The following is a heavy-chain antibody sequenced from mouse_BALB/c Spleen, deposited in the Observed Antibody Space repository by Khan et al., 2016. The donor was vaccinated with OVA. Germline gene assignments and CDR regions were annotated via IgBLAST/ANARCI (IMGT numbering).Heavy chain of an antibody. Sequence: AQPVVIGGGLVQPGGSLKLSCAASGFSFSTYGISLVRQSLDKRLQLLATIISNGGSTYYPDSVNGRFTISRDNAKNTLYLKMSSHKSEDRAMYYCAGMARIIYWGQGTTLTVSS. CDR3: AGMARIIY. CDR1: GFSFSTYG. CDR2: IISNGGST. J-gene: IGHJ2*01. V-gene: IGHV5-6-3*01.